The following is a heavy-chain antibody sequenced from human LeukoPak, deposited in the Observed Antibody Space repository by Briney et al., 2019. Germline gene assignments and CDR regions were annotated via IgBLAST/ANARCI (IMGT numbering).Heavy chain of an antibody. V-gene: IGHV3-30*18. CDR1: GFTFSSYG. J-gene: IGHJ5*02. Sequence: GRSLRLSCAASGFTFSSYGMHWVRQAPGKGLEWVAVISYDGSNKYYADSVKGRFTISRDNSKNTLYLQMNSLRAEDTAVYYCAKVEDTGLFDHWGQGTLVTVSS. CDR3: AKVEDTGLFDH. CDR2: ISYDGSNK. D-gene: IGHD5-18*01.